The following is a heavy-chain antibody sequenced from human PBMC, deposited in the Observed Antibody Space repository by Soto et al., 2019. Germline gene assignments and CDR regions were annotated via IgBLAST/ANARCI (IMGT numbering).Heavy chain of an antibody. Sequence: AASVKVSCKASGYTFISYAIHWVRQAPGQRLEWMGWINAGNGNTKYSQKFQGRVTITRDTSASTAYMELTSLRSEDTAVYYCARELQGLYYFDYWGQGTQVTVSS. J-gene: IGHJ4*02. CDR2: INAGNGNT. CDR1: GYTFISYA. V-gene: IGHV1-3*01. CDR3: ARELQGLYYFDY. D-gene: IGHD2-15*01.